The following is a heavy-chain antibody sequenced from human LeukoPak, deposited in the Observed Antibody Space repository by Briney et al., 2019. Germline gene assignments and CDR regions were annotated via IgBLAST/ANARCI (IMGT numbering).Heavy chain of an antibody. V-gene: IGHV1-69*05. CDR2: IIPIFGTA. CDR1: GGTFSSYA. D-gene: IGHD3-16*02. J-gene: IGHJ5*02. Sequence: SVKVSCKASGGTFSSYAISWVRQAPGQGLEWMGGIIPIFGTANYAQKFQGRVTITTDESTSTAYMELSSLRSEDTAVYYCAREEMITFGGVIVPLNWFDPWGQGTLVTVSS. CDR3: AREEMITFGGVIVPLNWFDP.